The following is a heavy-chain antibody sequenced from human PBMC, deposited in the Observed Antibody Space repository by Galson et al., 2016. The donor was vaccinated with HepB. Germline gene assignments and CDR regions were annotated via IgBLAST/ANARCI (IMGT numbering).Heavy chain of an antibody. CDR1: AFTFRSFW. J-gene: IGHJ4*02. CDR3: ARDRGYSGWSYFDY. V-gene: IGHV3-7*03. Sequence: SLRLSCAASAFTFRSFWMSWVRQAPGKGLKWVANIKQDGTEKYYMDSVKGRFTISRDNAKNSLYLQMNSLRADDTAVYYCARDRGYSGWSYFDYWGQGTLVTVSS. D-gene: IGHD6-19*01. CDR2: IKQDGTEK.